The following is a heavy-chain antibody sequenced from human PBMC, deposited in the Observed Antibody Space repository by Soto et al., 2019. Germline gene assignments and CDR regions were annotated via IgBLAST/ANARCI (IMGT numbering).Heavy chain of an antibody. V-gene: IGHV3-30-3*01. J-gene: IGHJ4*02. CDR3: AXXXXXXXXXXXXXXXYFDY. Sequence: QVQLVESGGGVVQPGRSLRLSCAASGFTYSTYTMHWVRQAPGKGLEWVAVISYDGNNKFYADSVKGRFTISRDSTKQTLYLQMNSLRPDDTAMYYCAXXXXXXXXXXXXXXXYFDYWGQGALVTVSS. CDR1: GFTYSTYT. CDR2: ISYDGNNK.